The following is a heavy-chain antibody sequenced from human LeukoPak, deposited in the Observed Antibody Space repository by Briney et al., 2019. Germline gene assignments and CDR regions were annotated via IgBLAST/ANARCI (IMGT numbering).Heavy chain of an antibody. Sequence: PSETLSLTCAVYGGSFSGYYWSWIRQPPGKGLEWIGESNHSGSTNYNPSLKSRVTISVDTSKNQFSLKLSSVTAADTAVYYCARDRYYYGSGVYYFDYWGQGTLVTVSS. CDR2: SNHSGST. CDR3: ARDRYYYGSGVYYFDY. J-gene: IGHJ4*02. CDR1: GGSFSGYY. V-gene: IGHV4-34*01. D-gene: IGHD3-10*01.